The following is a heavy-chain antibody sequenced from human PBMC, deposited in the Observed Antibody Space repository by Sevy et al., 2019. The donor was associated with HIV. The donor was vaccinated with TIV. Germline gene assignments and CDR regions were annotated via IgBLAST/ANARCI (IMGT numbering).Heavy chain of an antibody. CDR1: GFTFSSYT. V-gene: IGHV3-48*01. D-gene: IGHD1-7*01. CDR2: ISTTSIIT. Sequence: GGSLRLSCAASGFTFSSYTMNWVRQAPGKGLEWVSYISTTSIITYYADSVRGRFTISRDNAKNSLYLQMNSLRAEDTAVYYCVKDPLTGTTGVVDYWGQGTLVTVSS. CDR3: VKDPLTGTTGVVDY. J-gene: IGHJ4*02.